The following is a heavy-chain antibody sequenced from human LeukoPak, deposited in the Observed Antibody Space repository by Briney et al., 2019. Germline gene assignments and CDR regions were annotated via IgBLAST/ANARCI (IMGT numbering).Heavy chain of an antibody. V-gene: IGHV4-34*01. D-gene: IGHD3-10*01. CDR3: ARSPGTYYNVFRTYFDY. J-gene: IGHJ4*02. Sequence: SETLCLTCAVYGESFSGYYWSWIRQPPGKGLEWIGEINHSGSTNYNPSLKSRVTISLGTSKTQFSLRLSSMTAADAAVYYCARSPGTYYNVFRTYFDYWGQGTLVTVSS. CDR1: GESFSGYY. CDR2: INHSGST.